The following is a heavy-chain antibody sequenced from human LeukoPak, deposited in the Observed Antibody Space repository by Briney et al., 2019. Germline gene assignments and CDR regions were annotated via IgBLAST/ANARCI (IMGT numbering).Heavy chain of an antibody. J-gene: IGHJ4*02. Sequence: SETLSLTCTVSGGSISSGDYYWGWIRQSPGKGLEWIGSMYYTTNTYYNPSLKSRVTISVDTSKNQFSLKLNSVTAADTALYYCARGPSTQHLNSWGQGTLVTVSS. CDR1: GGSISSGDYY. CDR3: ARGPSTQHLNS. D-gene: IGHD1-1*01. CDR2: MYYTTNT. V-gene: IGHV4-39*07.